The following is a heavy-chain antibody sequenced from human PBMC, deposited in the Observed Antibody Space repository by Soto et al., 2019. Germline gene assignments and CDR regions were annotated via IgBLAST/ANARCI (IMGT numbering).Heavy chain of an antibody. D-gene: IGHD3-9*01. CDR1: GFTFSSYG. CDR3: ANVGLRYFDWRNWFDP. Sequence: PGGSLRLSCAASGFTFSSYGMHWVRQAPGKGLEWVAVISYDGSNKYYADSVKGRFTISRDNSKNTLYLQMNSLRAEETAVYYCANVGLRYFDWRNWFDPWGQGTLVTVSS. V-gene: IGHV3-30*18. CDR2: ISYDGSNK. J-gene: IGHJ5*02.